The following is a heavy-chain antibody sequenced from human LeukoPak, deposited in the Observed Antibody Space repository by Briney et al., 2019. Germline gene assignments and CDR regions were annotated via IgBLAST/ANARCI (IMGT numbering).Heavy chain of an antibody. CDR2: IYSSGRT. Sequence: PSETLSLTCTVSGGSINSFYWSWIRQPAGKGLEWIGRIYSSGRTNSNPSLAGRVTLSVDASKSQFSLKLTSVTAADTAVYFCARGGNWFDPWGQGTLVSVSS. D-gene: IGHD3-10*01. V-gene: IGHV4-4*07. CDR1: GGSINSFY. J-gene: IGHJ5*02. CDR3: ARGGNWFDP.